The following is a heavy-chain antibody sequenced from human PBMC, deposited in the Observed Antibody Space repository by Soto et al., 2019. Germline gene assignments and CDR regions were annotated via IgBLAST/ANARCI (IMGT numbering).Heavy chain of an antibody. D-gene: IGHD6-19*01. CDR1: GFTFSSYS. V-gene: IGHV3-48*01. Sequence: GGSLRLSCAASGFTFSSYSMNWVRQAPGKGLEWVSYISSSSSTIYYADSVKGRFTISRDNAKNSLYLQMNSLRAEDTAVYYCARTDSVAGNNPNYYYYYMDVWGKGTTVTVSS. CDR2: ISSSSSTI. J-gene: IGHJ6*03. CDR3: ARTDSVAGNNPNYYYYYMDV.